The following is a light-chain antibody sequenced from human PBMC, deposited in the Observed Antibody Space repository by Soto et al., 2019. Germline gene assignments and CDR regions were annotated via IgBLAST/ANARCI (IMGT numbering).Light chain of an antibody. CDR1: QSVSSN. CDR2: GAS. CDR3: QQYNNWPWT. V-gene: IGKV3-15*01. Sequence: EIVMTQSPATLSVSPGERATLSCRASQSVSSNLAWYQQKLGQAPRLLIYGASTRATGIPARFSGSGSGTEFSLTISGLQSEDFAVYYCQQYNNWPWTFGQGTKVEIK. J-gene: IGKJ1*01.